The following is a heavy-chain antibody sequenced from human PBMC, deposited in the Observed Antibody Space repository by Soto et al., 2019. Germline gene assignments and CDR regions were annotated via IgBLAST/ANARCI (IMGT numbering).Heavy chain of an antibody. D-gene: IGHD3-10*01. CDR1: GGTFSNYA. V-gene: IGHV1-69*12. Sequence: QIQLVQSGAEVKKPGSSVKVSCKASGGTFSNYALISWVRQAPGQGLEWMGGIIPIDATVNYAQKFQGRITITADESTTTAYMDLGSLRSVDTAVYYCARDLLGFGYTYGDVWGQGTTVTVSS. CDR3: ARDLLGFGYTYGDV. CDR2: IIPIDATV. J-gene: IGHJ6*01.